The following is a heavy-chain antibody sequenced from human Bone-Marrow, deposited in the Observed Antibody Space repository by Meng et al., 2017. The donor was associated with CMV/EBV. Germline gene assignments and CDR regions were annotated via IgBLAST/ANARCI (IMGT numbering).Heavy chain of an antibody. J-gene: IGHJ6*02. Sequence: GGSLRLSCTASGFIFGDYAMSWVRQAPGKGLEWVSFIRGTRNGGTTEYAASVKGRFTISRDDSKSIAYLQMNSLKTEDTAVYYCSSPLSGDMDVWVQGPTVPVPS. CDR1: GFIFGDYA. V-gene: IGHV3-49*04. D-gene: IGHD5-12*01. CDR3: SSPLSGDMDV. CDR2: IRGTRNGGTT.